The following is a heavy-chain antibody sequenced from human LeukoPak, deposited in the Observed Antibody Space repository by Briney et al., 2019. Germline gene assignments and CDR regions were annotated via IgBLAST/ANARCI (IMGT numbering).Heavy chain of an antibody. Sequence: ASVKVSCKASGCTFSSYAISWVRQAPGQGREWVGGIIPIFGTANYAQKFQGRVTITADESTSTAYMELSSLRSEDTAVYYCAGSTFRTYYYDSSGYAKFDYWGQGTLVTVSS. V-gene: IGHV1-69*13. D-gene: IGHD3-22*01. J-gene: IGHJ4*02. CDR2: IIPIFGTA. CDR3: AGSTFRTYYYDSSGYAKFDY. CDR1: GCTFSSYA.